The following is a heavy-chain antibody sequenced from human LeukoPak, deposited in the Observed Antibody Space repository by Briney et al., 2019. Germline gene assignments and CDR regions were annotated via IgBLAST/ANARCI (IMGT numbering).Heavy chain of an antibody. V-gene: IGHV3-23*01. CDR1: GFTFSSYD. CDR3: VWSVTMSGVVRSVY. CDR2: ISGSGGST. D-gene: IGHD3-3*01. Sequence: GGSLRLSCAASGFTFSSYDMNWVRQAPGKGLEWVSSISGSGGSTYYADSVKGRFTISRDNSKNTLYLQMNSLRAEDTAVYYCVWSVTMSGVVRSVYWGQGALVTVSS. J-gene: IGHJ4*02.